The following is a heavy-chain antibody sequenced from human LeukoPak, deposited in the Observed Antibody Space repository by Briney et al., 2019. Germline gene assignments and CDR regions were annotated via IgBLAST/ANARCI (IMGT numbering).Heavy chain of an antibody. CDR2: IYYSGST. D-gene: IGHD6-13*01. CDR3: ARQRQLVGIAAAGTGWFDP. Sequence: SETLSLTCTVSGGSISSSSYYWGWIRQPPGKGLEWIGSIYYSGSTYYNPSLKSRVTISVDTSKNQFSLKLSSVTAADTAVYYCARQRQLVGIAAAGTGWFDPWGQGTLVTVSS. V-gene: IGHV4-39*01. CDR1: GGSISSSSYY. J-gene: IGHJ5*02.